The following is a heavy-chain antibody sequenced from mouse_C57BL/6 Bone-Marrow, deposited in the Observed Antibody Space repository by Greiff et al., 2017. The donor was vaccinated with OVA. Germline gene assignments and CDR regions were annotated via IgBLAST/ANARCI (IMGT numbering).Heavy chain of an antibody. V-gene: IGHV5-17*01. Sequence: EVKVVESGGGLVKPGGSLKLSCAASGFTFSDYGMHWVRQAPGKGLEWVAYISSGSSTIYYADTVKGRFTISRDNAKNTLFLQMTSLRSEDTAMYDCARPNWDDWYFDVWGTGTTVTVSS. CDR1: GFTFSDYG. CDR3: ARPNWDDWYFDV. D-gene: IGHD4-1*01. CDR2: ISSGSSTI. J-gene: IGHJ1*03.